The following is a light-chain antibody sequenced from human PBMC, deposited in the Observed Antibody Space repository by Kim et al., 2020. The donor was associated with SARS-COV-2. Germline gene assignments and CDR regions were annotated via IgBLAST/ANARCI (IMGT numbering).Light chain of an antibody. V-gene: IGKV3-15*01. Sequence: VSPGERAPRSCRASQSVSSDVAWYQQKPGQAPRPLIYGASTRATGVPTRFSGSGSGTEFTLTIGSLRSEDFAVYYCQQYHNWPPLTFGGGTKLEI. CDR1: QSVSSD. CDR2: GAS. J-gene: IGKJ4*01. CDR3: QQYHNWPPLT.